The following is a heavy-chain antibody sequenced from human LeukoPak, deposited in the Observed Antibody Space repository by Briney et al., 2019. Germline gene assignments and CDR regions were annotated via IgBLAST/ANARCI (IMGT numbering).Heavy chain of an antibody. CDR1: GFTVSSNY. J-gene: IGHJ3*01. CDR3: ARGRGSGNYYKGGFGV. D-gene: IGHD3-10*01. V-gene: IGHV3-53*01. Sequence: GGSLRLSCAASGFTVSSNYMSWVRQAPGKGLEWVSLIYTGGSTYYADSVKGRFTISRDNSKNTLYLQMNSLRVADTAVYYCARGRGSGNYYKGGFGVWGQGTMVTVSS. CDR2: IYTGGST.